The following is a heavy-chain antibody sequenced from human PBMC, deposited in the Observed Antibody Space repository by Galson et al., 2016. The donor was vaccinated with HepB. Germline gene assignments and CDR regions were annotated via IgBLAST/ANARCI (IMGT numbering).Heavy chain of an antibody. CDR1: GASINSLY. CDR3: ARGGSGWYRKHPHQ. V-gene: IGHV4-59*01. Sequence: SETLSLTCNVSGASINSLYWSWIRQPPGKGLEWIGSIYYSGSTKYNPFLGSRITISVDSSKTRSSLNLTSVTPADTAIYYCARGGSGWYRKHPHQWGQGTLVTVSS. CDR2: IYYSGST. D-gene: IGHD6-19*01. J-gene: IGHJ1*01.